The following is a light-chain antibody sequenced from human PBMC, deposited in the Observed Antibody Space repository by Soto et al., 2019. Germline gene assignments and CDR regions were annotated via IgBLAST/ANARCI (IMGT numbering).Light chain of an antibody. CDR2: LTS. J-gene: IGKJ1*01. Sequence: EIVLTQSPATLSSFPGDRVTLSCRASQAVNTRLAWYQHKPGQAPRLLIYLTSNRAAGIPARFSGSGSETDFTLTISDVEPEDFAVYYCQQSFTTPRTFGQGTRVDI. CDR3: QQSFTTPRT. V-gene: IGKV3D-11*01. CDR1: QAVNTR.